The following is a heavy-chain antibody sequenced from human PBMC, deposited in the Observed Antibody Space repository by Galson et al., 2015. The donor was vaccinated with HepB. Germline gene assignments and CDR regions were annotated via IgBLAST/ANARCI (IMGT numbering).Heavy chain of an antibody. CDR2: IKQDGSEK. CDR1: GFTFSSYW. CDR3: ARGTHLEGYWAHPGYYYGMDV. D-gene: IGHD2-15*01. Sequence: SLRLSCAASGFTFSSYWMSWVRQAPGKGLEWVANIKQDGSEKYYVDSVKGRFTISRDNAKNSLYLQMNSLRAEDTAVYYCARGTHLEGYWAHPGYYYGMDVWGQGTTVTVSS. V-gene: IGHV3-7*03. J-gene: IGHJ6*02.